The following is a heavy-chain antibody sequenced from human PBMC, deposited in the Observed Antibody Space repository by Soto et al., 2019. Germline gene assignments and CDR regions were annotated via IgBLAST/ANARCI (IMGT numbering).Heavy chain of an antibody. CDR3: ARHSSYCYDSSGYELFDY. CDR2: IYYSGST. Sequence: SETLSLTCTVSGGSISSSIYYWGWIRQPPGKGLEWIGSIYYSGSTYYNPSLKSRVTISVDTSKNQFSLKLSSVTAADTAVYYCARHSSYCYDSSGYELFDYWGQGTLVTVSS. V-gene: IGHV4-39*01. D-gene: IGHD3-22*01. CDR1: GGSISSSIYY. J-gene: IGHJ4*02.